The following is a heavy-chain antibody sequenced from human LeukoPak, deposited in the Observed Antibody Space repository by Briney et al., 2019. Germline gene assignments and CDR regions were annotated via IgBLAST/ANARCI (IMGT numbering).Heavy chain of an antibody. Sequence: PGGSLRLSCAASGFTFSSYAMHWVRQAPGKGLEWVAVISYDGSNEYYADSVKGRFTISRDNSKNTLYLQMNSLRAGDTAVCYCARGGVWFGELSMSGAFDIWGQGTMVTVSS. CDR1: GFTFSSYA. V-gene: IGHV3-30*04. J-gene: IGHJ3*02. CDR3: ARGGVWFGELSMSGAFDI. CDR2: ISYDGSNE. D-gene: IGHD3-10*01.